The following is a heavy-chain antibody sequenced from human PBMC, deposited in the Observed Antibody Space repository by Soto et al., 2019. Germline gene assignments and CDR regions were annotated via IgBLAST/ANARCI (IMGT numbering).Heavy chain of an antibody. V-gene: IGHV3-23*01. Sequence: GGSLRLSCAASGFTFSSYAMSWVRQAPGKGLEWVSAISGSGGSTYYADSVKGRFTISRDNSKNTLYLQMNSLRAEDTAVYYCAKYSVYYDSSGYSIFQHWGQGTLVTVSS. CDR2: ISGSGGST. J-gene: IGHJ1*01. D-gene: IGHD3-22*01. CDR1: GFTFSSYA. CDR3: AKYSVYYDSSGYSIFQH.